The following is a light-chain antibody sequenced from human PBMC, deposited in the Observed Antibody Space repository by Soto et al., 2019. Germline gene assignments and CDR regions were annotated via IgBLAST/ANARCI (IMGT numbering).Light chain of an antibody. V-gene: IGLV2-14*01. CDR1: SSDVGGYNY. CDR3: TSYTSSSKGV. J-gene: IGLJ1*01. Sequence: QSVLTQPASVSGSPGQSITISCTGTSSDVGGYNYVSWYQQHPGKAPKLMIYEVSNRPSGVSNRFSGSKSGNTASLTISGLQAEDEADYYCTSYTSSSKGVFGTGTTVTVL. CDR2: EVS.